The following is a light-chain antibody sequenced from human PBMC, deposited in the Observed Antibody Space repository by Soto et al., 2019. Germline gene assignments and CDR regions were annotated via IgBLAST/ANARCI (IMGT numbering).Light chain of an antibody. Sequence: QSVLTQTPSASGTPGQRVTISCSGSSSNIGSNYVYWYQQLPGTAPKLLIYRNNQRPSGVPDRFSGSKSGTSASLAISGLRSEDEADYYCAAWDDSLSGVVFGGGTKHRP. CDR1: SSNIGSNY. J-gene: IGLJ2*01. CDR2: RNN. CDR3: AAWDDSLSGVV. V-gene: IGLV1-47*01.